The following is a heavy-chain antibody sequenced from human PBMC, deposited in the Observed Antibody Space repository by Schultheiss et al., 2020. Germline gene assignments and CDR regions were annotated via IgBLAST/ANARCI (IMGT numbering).Heavy chain of an antibody. J-gene: IGHJ4*02. CDR2: IYYSGST. V-gene: IGHV4-59*04. D-gene: IGHD3-10*01. CDR3: AKVRFGEPSY. Sequence: SETLSLTCTVSGGSISSYYWSWIRQPPGKGLEWIGYIYYSGSTYYNPSLKSRVTISVDTSKNQFSLKLSSVTAADTAVYYCAKVRFGEPSYWGQGTLVTVSS. CDR1: GGSISSYY.